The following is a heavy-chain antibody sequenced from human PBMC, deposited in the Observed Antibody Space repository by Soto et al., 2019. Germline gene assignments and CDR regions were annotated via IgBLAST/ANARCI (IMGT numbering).Heavy chain of an antibody. J-gene: IGHJ6*03. CDR1: GGSISSGGYY. Sequence: PSETLSLTCTVSGGSISSGGYYWSWIRQHPGKGLEWIGYIYYSGSTYYNPSLKSRVTISVDTSKNQFSLKLSSVTAADTAVYYCARVVPAVLGYYYYYYMDVWGKGTTVTVS. V-gene: IGHV4-31*03. D-gene: IGHD2-2*01. CDR3: ARVVPAVLGYYYYYYMDV. CDR2: IYYSGST.